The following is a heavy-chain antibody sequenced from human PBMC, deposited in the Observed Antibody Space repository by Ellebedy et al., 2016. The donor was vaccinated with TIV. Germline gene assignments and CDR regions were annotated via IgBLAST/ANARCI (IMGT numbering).Heavy chain of an antibody. J-gene: IGHJ3*02. Sequence: GGSLRLSXAASGFTFSSYSMNWVRQAPGKGLEWVSSISSSSSYIYYADSVKGRFTISRDNAKNSLYLQMNSLRAEDTAVYYCARDLEAMFTFAFDIWGQGTMVTVSS. CDR2: ISSSSSYI. V-gene: IGHV3-21*01. CDR3: ARDLEAMFTFAFDI. D-gene: IGHD5-18*01. CDR1: GFTFSSYS.